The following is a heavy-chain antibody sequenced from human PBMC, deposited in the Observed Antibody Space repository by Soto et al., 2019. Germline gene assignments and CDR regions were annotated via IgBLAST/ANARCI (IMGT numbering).Heavy chain of an antibody. J-gene: IGHJ4*02. D-gene: IGHD3-22*01. CDR2: TYYGWNT. CDR1: GGSISDYY. Sequence: PSETLSLTCSVSGGSISDYYWSWIRHPPGKGLEWIGYTYYGWNTNYNPSLKSRVTISVDTSKNQFSLKLISVTAADTAVYYCARDREYYDSSGLYFDYWGQGTLVTVSS. CDR3: ARDREYYDSSGLYFDY. V-gene: IGHV4-59*01.